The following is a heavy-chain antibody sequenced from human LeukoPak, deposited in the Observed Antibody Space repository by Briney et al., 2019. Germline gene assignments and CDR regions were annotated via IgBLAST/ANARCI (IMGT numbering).Heavy chain of an antibody. CDR1: GGSISSSSYY. D-gene: IGHD3-3*02. J-gene: IGHJ4*02. CDR3: ARVASEFNLHYFDY. Sequence: SETLSLTCTVSGGSISSSSYYWGWIRQPPGKGLEWIGEIYHSGSTNYNPSLKSRVTISVDKSKNQFSLKLSSVTAADTAVYYCARVASEFNLHYFDYWGQGTLVTVSS. CDR2: IYHSGST. V-gene: IGHV4-39*07.